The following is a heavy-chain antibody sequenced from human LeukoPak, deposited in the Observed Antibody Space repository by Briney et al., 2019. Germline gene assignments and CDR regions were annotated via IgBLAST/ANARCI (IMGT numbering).Heavy chain of an antibody. CDR3: ANEEHSSFDY. J-gene: IGHJ4*02. D-gene: IGHD6-13*01. Sequence: GGSLRLSCAASGFTFDDYAMHWVRQAPGKGLEWVSGISWNSGSIGYADSVKGRFTISRDDAKNSLYLQMNSLRAEDTALYYCANEEHSSFDYWGQGTLVTVSS. CDR1: GFTFDDYA. CDR2: ISWNSGSI. V-gene: IGHV3-9*01.